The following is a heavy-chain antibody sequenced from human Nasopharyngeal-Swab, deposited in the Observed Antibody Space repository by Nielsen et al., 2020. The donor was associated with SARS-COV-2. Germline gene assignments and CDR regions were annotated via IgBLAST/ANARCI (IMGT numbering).Heavy chain of an antibody. J-gene: IGHJ6*02. CDR2: ISAYNGNT. Sequence: ASVKVSCKASGYTFTSYGISWVRQAPGQGLEWMGWISAYNGNTNYAQKLQGRDTMTTDTSTSTAYMELRSLRSDDTAVYYCARDGGIVVVPAATGEPYYYYGMDVWGQGTTVTVSS. CDR1: GYTFTSYG. V-gene: IGHV1-18*01. CDR3: ARDGGIVVVPAATGEPYYYYGMDV. D-gene: IGHD2-2*01.